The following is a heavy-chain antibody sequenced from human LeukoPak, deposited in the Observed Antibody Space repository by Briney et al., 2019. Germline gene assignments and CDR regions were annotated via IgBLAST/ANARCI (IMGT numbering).Heavy chain of an antibody. D-gene: IGHD5-18*01. CDR1: RYTFTSYG. CDR2: ISAYNGNT. J-gene: IGHJ4*02. V-gene: IGHV1-18*01. CDR3: ARDGSVGGIQLWATFDY. Sequence: ASVKVSCKASRYTFTSYGISWVRQAPGQGLEWMGWISAYNGNTNYAQKLQGRVTMTTDTSTSTAYMELRSLRSDDTAVYYCARDGSVGGIQLWATFDYWGQGTLVTVSS.